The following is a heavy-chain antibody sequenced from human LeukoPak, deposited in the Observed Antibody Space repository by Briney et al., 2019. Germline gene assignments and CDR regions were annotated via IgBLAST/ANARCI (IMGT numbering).Heavy chain of an antibody. CDR2: IKQDGSEK. Sequence: PGGSLRLSCAASGFTFSSCWMSWVRQAPGKGLEWVANIKQDGSEKYYVDSVKGRFTISRDNAKNSLYLQMNSLGAEDTAVYYCARDTYCSGGSCYSGPYYYYMDVWGKGTTVTVSS. CDR3: ARDTYCSGGSCYSGPYYYYMDV. D-gene: IGHD2-15*01. V-gene: IGHV3-7*01. CDR1: GFTFSSCW. J-gene: IGHJ6*03.